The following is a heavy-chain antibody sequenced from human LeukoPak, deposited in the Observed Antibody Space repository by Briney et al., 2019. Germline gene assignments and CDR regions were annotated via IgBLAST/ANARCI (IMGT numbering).Heavy chain of an antibody. CDR1: GGSISSSSYY. J-gene: IGHJ4*02. D-gene: IGHD6-6*01. Sequence: PSETLSLTCTVSGGSISSSSYYWGWIRQPPGKGLEWIGRIYTSGSTNYNPSLKSRVTMSVDTSKNQFSLKLSSVTAADTAVYYCARDFGDSSSIVFDYWGQGTLVTVSS. CDR3: ARDFGDSSSIVFDY. V-gene: IGHV4-39*07. CDR2: IYTSGST.